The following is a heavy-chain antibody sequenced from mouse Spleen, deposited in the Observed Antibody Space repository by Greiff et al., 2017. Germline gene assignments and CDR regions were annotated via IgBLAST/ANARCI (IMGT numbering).Heavy chain of an antibody. D-gene: IGHD4-1*01. CDR1: GYTFTSYW. Sequence: QVQLQQPGAELVRPGTSVKLSCKASGYTFTSYWMHWVKQRPGQGLEWIGVIDPSDSYTNYNQKFKGKATLTVDTSSSTAYMQLSSLTSEDSAVYYCARDGLGRGDYWGQGTTLTVSS. CDR2: IDPSDSYT. CDR3: ARDGLGRGDY. J-gene: IGHJ2*01. V-gene: IGHV1-59*01.